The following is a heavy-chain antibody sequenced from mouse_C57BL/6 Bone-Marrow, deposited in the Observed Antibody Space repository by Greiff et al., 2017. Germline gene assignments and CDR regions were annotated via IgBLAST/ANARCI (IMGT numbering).Heavy chain of an antibody. CDR2: IHPNSGST. D-gene: IGHD2-2*01. J-gene: IGHJ3*01. V-gene: IGHV1-64*01. CDR3: AKRARWLRGFAY. Sequence: QVQLQQPGAELVKPGASVKLSCKASGYTFTSYWMHWVTQRPGQGLEWIGMIHPNSGSTNYNEKFKSKATLTVDKSSSTAYMQLSSLTSEDSAVYYCAKRARWLRGFAYWGQGTLVTVSA. CDR1: GYTFTSYW.